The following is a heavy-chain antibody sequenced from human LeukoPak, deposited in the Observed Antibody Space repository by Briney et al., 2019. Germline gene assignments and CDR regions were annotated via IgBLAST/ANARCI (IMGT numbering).Heavy chain of an antibody. J-gene: IGHJ6*02. CDR1: GFTFSSYE. D-gene: IGHD4-17*01. V-gene: IGHV3-21*01. CDR2: IDSGRAYI. CDR3: ARQFDYGYYYGMDV. Sequence: AGGSLRLSCAASGFTFSSYEMNWVRQAPGKGLEWVSSIDSGRAYIYYADSVKGRFTISRGNAKNSVYLQMNSLRAEDTAVYYCARQFDYGYYYGMDVWGQGTTVTVSS.